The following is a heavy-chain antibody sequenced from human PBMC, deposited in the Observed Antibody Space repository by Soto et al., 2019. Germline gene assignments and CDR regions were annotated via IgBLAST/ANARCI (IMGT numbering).Heavy chain of an antibody. Sequence: GGALRISCASSGFNVNSDYMNWVRQTPGKGLEWVASIYSGETTYYADSVRGRFTISSDKSKNTLYFQLSSLRIEDTAVYYCTRDGRGLGRLSLFEYWGQGVLVTSPQ. J-gene: IGHJ4*02. V-gene: IGHV3-53*01. CDR2: IYSGETT. CDR1: GFNVNSDY. D-gene: IGHD2-21*02. CDR3: TRDGRGLGRLSLFEY.